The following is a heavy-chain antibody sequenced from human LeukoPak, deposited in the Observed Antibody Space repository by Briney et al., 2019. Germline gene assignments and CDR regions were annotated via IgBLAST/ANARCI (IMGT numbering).Heavy chain of an antibody. CDR2: IYYSGSI. CDR1: GGSISSYY. J-gene: IGHJ4*02. D-gene: IGHD5-18*01. Sequence: SETLSLTCTVSGGSISSYYWSWIRQPPGKGLEWIGYIYYSGSINYNPSLKSRVTISVDTSKNQFSLKLSSVTAADTAVYYCADGYSYGYFDYWGQGTLVTVSS. CDR3: ADGYSYGYFDY. V-gene: IGHV4-59*08.